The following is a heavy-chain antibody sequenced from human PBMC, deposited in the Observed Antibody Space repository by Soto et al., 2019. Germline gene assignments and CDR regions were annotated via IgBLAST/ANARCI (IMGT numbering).Heavy chain of an antibody. Sequence: QVQLVQSGAEVKKPGASVKVSCKASGYTFTGYYMHWVRQAPGQGLEWMGWINPNSVGTNYAQKFQGRVTMTRDTSISTAYMELSRLRSDDTAVYYCARWAAYCSSTSCSFAYWGQGTLVTVS. CDR3: ARWAAYCSSTSCSFAY. V-gene: IGHV1-2*02. D-gene: IGHD2-2*01. J-gene: IGHJ4*02. CDR1: GYTFTGYY. CDR2: INPNSVGT.